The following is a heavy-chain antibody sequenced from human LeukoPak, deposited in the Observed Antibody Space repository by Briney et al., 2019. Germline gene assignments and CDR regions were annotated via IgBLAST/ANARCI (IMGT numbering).Heavy chain of an antibody. CDR3: TTDSWALYTVKDAFDI. CDR2: IKSKTDGGTT. V-gene: IGHV3-15*01. Sequence: GESLRLSCAASGFTFSNAWMSWVRQAPGKGLEWVGRIKSKTDGGTTDYAAPVKGRFTISRDDSKNTLYLQMNSLKTEDTAVYYCTTDSWALYTVKDAFDIWGQGTMVTVSS. J-gene: IGHJ3*02. CDR1: GFTFSNAW. D-gene: IGHD4-17*01.